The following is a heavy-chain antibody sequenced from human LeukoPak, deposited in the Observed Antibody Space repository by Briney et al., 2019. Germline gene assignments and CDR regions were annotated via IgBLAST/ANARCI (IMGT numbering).Heavy chain of an antibody. V-gene: IGHV4-34*01. CDR3: ARGSPLSIFGVVISYFDY. Sequence: SETLSLTCAVYGGSFSGYYWSWIRQPPGKGLEWIGEINHSGSTNYNPSLKSRVTISVDTSKNQFSLKLSSVTAADTAVYCCARGSPLSIFGVVISYFDYWGQGTLVTVSS. J-gene: IGHJ4*02. D-gene: IGHD3-3*01. CDR1: GGSFSGYY. CDR2: INHSGST.